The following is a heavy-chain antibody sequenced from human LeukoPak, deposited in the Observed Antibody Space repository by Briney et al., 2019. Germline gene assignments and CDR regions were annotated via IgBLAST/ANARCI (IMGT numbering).Heavy chain of an antibody. CDR3: AKDGGSGSPFDY. D-gene: IGHD1-26*01. Sequence: QPGGYLRLSCTAAEFTFSIYCMHWVRQAPCKGLEWVEVISYDGSNKYYADSVKGRFTISRDNSKNTLYLQMNSLRAEDTAVYYCAKDGGSGSPFDYWGQGTLVTVSS. V-gene: IGHV3-30*18. CDR1: EFTFSIYC. CDR2: ISYDGSNK. J-gene: IGHJ4*02.